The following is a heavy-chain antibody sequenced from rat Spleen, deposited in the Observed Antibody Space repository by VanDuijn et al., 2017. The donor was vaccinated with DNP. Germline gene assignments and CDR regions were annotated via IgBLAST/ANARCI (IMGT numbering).Heavy chain of an antibody. CDR1: GFSLTSYH. Sequence: QVQLKESGPGLVQPSQTLSLTCTVSGFSLTSYHVHWVRQPPGRGLEWIAAIAEGGSTYYNSALKSRLSISRDTSKSQVFLKMNSLQTEDTAIYFCTRDDIGTTRFDYWGQGVMVTVSS. D-gene: IGHD1-5*01. V-gene: IGHV2S12*01. CDR3: TRDDIGTTRFDY. CDR2: IAEGGST. J-gene: IGHJ2*01.